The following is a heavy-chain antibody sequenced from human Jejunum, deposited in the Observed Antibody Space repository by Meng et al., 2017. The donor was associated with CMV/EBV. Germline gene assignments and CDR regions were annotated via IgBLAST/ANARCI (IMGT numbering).Heavy chain of an antibody. CDR3: ARGTTGGHYYFDY. CDR1: GFTFGSCW. Sequence: CVVSGFTFGSCWMHWVRQAPGKGLVWVSRINTDGRNTYYADSVKGRFTISRDNAKNTLYLQVNSLTADDTALYYCARGTTGGHYYFDYWGQGTLVTVSS. D-gene: IGHD2-21*02. CDR2: INTDGRNT. J-gene: IGHJ4*02. V-gene: IGHV3-74*01.